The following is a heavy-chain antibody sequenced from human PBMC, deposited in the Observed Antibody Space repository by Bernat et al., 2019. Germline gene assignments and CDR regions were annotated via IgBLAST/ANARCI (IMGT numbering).Heavy chain of an antibody. D-gene: IGHD3-3*01. V-gene: IGHV4-34*01. J-gene: IGHJ5*02. CDR1: GGSFSGYY. CDR2: INHSGST. CDR3: ARARYYDFWSGYLDNRFDP. Sequence: QVQLQQWGAGLLKPSETLSLTCAVYGGSFSGYYWSWIRQPPGKGLEWIGEINHSGSTNYNPSLKSRVTISVDTSKNQFSLKLSSVTAADTAVYYCARARYYDFWSGYLDNRFDPWGQGTLVTVSS.